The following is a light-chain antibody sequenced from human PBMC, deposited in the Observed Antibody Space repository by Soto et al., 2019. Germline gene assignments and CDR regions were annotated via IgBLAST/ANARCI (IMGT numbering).Light chain of an antibody. Sequence: DVQMTQSPSSVSASVGDRVTLTCRASQSVSDYLNWYQQKPGKAPKPLIYAASSLQSGVPSRFSGSGSGTDFTLTISSLQPEDFATYYCQQSYRTPTFGGGTKVEIK. J-gene: IGKJ4*01. CDR1: QSVSDY. CDR3: QQSYRTPT. V-gene: IGKV1-39*01. CDR2: AAS.